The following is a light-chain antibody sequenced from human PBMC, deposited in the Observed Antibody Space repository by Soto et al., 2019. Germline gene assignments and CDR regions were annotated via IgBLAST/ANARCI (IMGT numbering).Light chain of an antibody. CDR2: GAS. J-gene: IGKJ2*01. Sequence: EIVMTHSPATLSVSPGERATLSCSASQSVNSNLAWYQQKPGQAPRLLIYGASTRVAGIPARFSGSGSGTEFSLTIRSLQSEDFAVSYCQQYNNRPPDTFGQGTQLEIK. CDR1: QSVNSN. V-gene: IGKV3-15*01. CDR3: QQYNNRPPDT.